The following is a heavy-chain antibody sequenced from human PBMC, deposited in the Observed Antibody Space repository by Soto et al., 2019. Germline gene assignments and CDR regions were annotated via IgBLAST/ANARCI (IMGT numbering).Heavy chain of an antibody. CDR2: FDPEDGET. CDR3: ATASAVVVPAAIGYYYYGMDV. V-gene: IGHV1-24*01. J-gene: IGHJ6*02. D-gene: IGHD2-2*01. Sequence: ASVKVSCKVSGYTLTELSMHWVRQAPGKGLEWMGGFDPEDGETIYAQKFQGRVTMTEDTSTDTAYMELSSLRSEDTAVYYCATASAVVVPAAIGYYYYGMDVWGQGTTVTVSS. CDR1: GYTLTELS.